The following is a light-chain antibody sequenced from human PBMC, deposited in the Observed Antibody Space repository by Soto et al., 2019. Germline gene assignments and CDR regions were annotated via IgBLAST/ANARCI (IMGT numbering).Light chain of an antibody. CDR3: QQYGSSRT. CDR2: GAS. Sequence: EIVLTQSPGTLSLSPGERATLSCRASQSVSSSYLAWYQQKPGQAPRLLIYGASSRATGIPDRFSGSGYGTDFTLTISRLEPGDLAVYYCQQYGSSRTFGQGTKVDIK. J-gene: IGKJ1*01. V-gene: IGKV3-20*01. CDR1: QSVSSSY.